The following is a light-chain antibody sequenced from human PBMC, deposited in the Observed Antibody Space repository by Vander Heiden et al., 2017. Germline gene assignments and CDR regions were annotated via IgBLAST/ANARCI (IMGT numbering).Light chain of an antibody. CDR3: SSYTSSTTPVA. J-gene: IGLJ2*01. V-gene: IGLV2-18*02. CDR2: EVT. Sequence: QSALTQPPSVSGSPGQPVTISCTGTSSDVGSYNRVPWYQQPPGTAPKLMIYEVTKRPSGVPDRFSGSKSGNTASLTISGLQAEDEADYYCSSYTSSTTPVAFGGGTKLTVL. CDR1: SSDVGSYNR.